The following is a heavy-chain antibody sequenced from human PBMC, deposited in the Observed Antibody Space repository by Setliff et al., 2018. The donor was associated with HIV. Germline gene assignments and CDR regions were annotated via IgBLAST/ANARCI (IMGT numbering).Heavy chain of an antibody. CDR1: GYTFTSYA. D-gene: IGHD1-26*01. Sequence: ASVKVSCKASGYTFTSYAVNWVRQAPGQGLEWVRWIHTNTGDPTYAQGFTGRFVFSFDTSVSTAYLQISSLKAEDTAVYYCAARGEQLYYYGMDVWGQGTTVTVSS. V-gene: IGHV7-4-1*02. CDR3: AARGEQLYYYGMDV. J-gene: IGHJ6*02. CDR2: IHTNTGDP.